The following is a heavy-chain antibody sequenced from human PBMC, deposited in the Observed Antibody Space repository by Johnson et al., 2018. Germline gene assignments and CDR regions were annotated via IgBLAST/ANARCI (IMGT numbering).Heavy chain of an antibody. Sequence: VQLVQSGGGLVKPGGSLRLSCAASGLTFSTYWMNWVRLAPGKGLEWVANIKQDGSAKNYVASVRGRFTISRDNAKNTLYLQMDSLGVEDTAVYFCARGLYGDYVGSEYLQHWGQGTLVTVSS. CDR3: ARGLYGDYVGSEYLQH. CDR2: IKQDGSAK. D-gene: IGHD4-17*01. V-gene: IGHV3-7*01. CDR1: GLTFSTYW. J-gene: IGHJ1*01.